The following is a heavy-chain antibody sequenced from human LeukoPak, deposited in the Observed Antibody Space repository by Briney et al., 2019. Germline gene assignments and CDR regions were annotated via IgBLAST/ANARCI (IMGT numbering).Heavy chain of an antibody. Sequence: SETLSLTCAVYGGSFSGYYWSWIRQPPGKGLEWIGEINHSGSTNYNPSLKSRVTISVDKSKNQFSLKLSSVTAADTAVYYCATRYFDWRMVDYYFDYWGQGTLVTVSS. D-gene: IGHD3-9*01. CDR2: INHSGST. V-gene: IGHV4-34*01. J-gene: IGHJ4*02. CDR1: GGSFSGYY. CDR3: ATRYFDWRMVDYYFDY.